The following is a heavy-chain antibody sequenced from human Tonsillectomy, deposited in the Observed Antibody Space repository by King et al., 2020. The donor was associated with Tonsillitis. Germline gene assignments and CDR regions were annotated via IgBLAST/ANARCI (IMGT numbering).Heavy chain of an antibody. J-gene: IGHJ6*02. V-gene: IGHV3-9*01. CDR1: GFTFDDYA. CDR2: LNWNSGTI. Sequence: QLVQSGGGLVQPGRSLRLSCAASGFTFDDYAMHWVRQAPGKGLEWVSGLNWNSGTIGYADSVKGRFTISRDNAKNSLYLQMNSLRPEDTALYYFAKDLTAAANTGNYYGLELWGQGTTVTVSS. CDR3: AKDLTAAANTGNYYGLEL. D-gene: IGHD6-13*01.